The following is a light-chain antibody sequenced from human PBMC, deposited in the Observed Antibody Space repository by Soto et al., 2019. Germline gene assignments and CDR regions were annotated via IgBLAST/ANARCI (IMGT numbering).Light chain of an antibody. CDR2: AAS. J-gene: IGKJ1*01. CDR1: QDISNY. CDR3: QEYNSAPQT. V-gene: IGKV1-27*01. Sequence: IQMTQSPSSLSASVGDRVTITFQASQDISNYLNWYQQKPEKVPKLLIYAASTLQSGVPSRFSGSGSGTDFTLTISSLQPEDFAPYCCQEYNSAPQTFGEGAKVDI.